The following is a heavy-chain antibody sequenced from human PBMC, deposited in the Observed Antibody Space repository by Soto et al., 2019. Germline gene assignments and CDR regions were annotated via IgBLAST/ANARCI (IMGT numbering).Heavy chain of an antibody. J-gene: IGHJ6*02. CDR3: ARGSNYGMDV. V-gene: IGHV4-30-4*08. CDR2: IYYSGST. CDR1: GGSISSGGYY. Sequence: ASETLSLTCTVSGGSISSGGYYWSWIRQHPGKGLEWIGYIYYSGSTYYNPSLKSRVTISVDTSKNQFSLKLSSVTAADTAVYYCARGSNYGMDVWGQGTTVTVSS.